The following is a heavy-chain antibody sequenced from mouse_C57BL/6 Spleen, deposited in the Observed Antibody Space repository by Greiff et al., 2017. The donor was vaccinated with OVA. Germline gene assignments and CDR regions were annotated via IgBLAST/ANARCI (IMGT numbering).Heavy chain of an antibody. D-gene: IGHD2-4*01. CDR2: IDPEDGET. CDR1: GFNIKDYY. J-gene: IGHJ4*01. V-gene: IGHV14-2*01. CDR3: DRWGAIDYDSANDY. Sequence: EVQLQQSGAELVKPGASVKLSCTASGFNIKDYYMHWVKQRTGQGLEWIGRIDPEDGETKYAPKFQGKATLTADKSSNTAYLQLSRLTSEDTAVYYCDRWGAIDYDSANDYWGQGTTVTVSS.